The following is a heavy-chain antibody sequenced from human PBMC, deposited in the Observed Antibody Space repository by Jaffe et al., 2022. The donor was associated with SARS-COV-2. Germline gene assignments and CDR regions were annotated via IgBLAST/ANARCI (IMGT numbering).Heavy chain of an antibody. J-gene: IGHJ6*02. V-gene: IGHV3-33*01. CDR1: GFTFSSYG. CDR2: IWYDGSNK. D-gene: IGHD3-22*01. CDR3: ARDYPPNYYDSSKGMDV. Sequence: QVQLVESGGGVVQPGRSLRLSCAASGFTFSSYGMHWVRQAPGKGLEWVAVIWYDGSNKYYADSVKGRFTISRDNSKNTLYLQMNSLRAEDTAVYYCARDYPPNYYDSSKGMDVWGQGTTVTVSS.